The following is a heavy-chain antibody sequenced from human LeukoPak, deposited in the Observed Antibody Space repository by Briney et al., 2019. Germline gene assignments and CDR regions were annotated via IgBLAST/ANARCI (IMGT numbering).Heavy chain of an antibody. CDR1: GGSFSGYY. CDR2: INHSGST. J-gene: IGHJ4*02. Sequence: PSETLSLTCAVYGGSFSGYYWSWIRQPPGKGLEWIREINHSGSTNYNPSLKSRVTISVDTSKNQFSLKLSSVTAADTAVYYCAREVLGYNPFDYWGQGTLVTVSS. V-gene: IGHV4-34*01. D-gene: IGHD1-14*01. CDR3: AREVLGYNPFDY.